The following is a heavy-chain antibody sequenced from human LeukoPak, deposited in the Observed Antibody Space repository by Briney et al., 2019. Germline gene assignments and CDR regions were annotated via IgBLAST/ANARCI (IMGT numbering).Heavy chain of an antibody. V-gene: IGHV4-30-2*01. CDR3: TRGIRSWFDP. Sequence: SETLSLTCAVSGGSISSGGYSWSWIRQPPGKGLEWIGYIYHSGSTYYNPSPKSRVTISVDRSKNQFSLKLSSVTAADTAVYYCTRGIRSWFDPWGQGTLVTVSS. D-gene: IGHD2-15*01. CDR1: GGSISSGGYS. J-gene: IGHJ5*02. CDR2: IYHSGST.